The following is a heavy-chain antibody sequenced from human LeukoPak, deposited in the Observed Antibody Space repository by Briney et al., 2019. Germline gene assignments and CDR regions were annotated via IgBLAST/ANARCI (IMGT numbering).Heavy chain of an antibody. V-gene: IGHV3-21*01. D-gene: IGHD1-1*01. CDR3: VREGTESFDV. CDR1: GFTFTTYT. CDR2: ITGDSNYI. J-gene: IGHJ5*02. Sequence: PGGSLRLSCAASGFTFTTYTMNWVRQAPGQGLDWVSSITGDSNYIFYADSVKGRFTVSRDNAKSSLYLHMNSLGAEDTALYYCVREGTESFDVWGLGALVTVSS.